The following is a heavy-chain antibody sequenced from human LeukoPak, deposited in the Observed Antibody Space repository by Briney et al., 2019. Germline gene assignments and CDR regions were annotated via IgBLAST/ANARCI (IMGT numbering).Heavy chain of an antibody. V-gene: IGHV3-23*01. J-gene: IGHJ4*02. D-gene: IGHD2-2*01. CDR2: ISGSGGST. Sequence: GGSLRLSCAASGFAFSSYAMSWVRQAPGKGLEWVSAISGSGGSTCYADSVKGRFTISRDNSKNTLYLQMNSLRAEDTAVYYCAKVKKGIVVVPATLDYWGQGTLVTVSS. CDR1: GFAFSSYA. CDR3: AKVKKGIVVVPATLDY.